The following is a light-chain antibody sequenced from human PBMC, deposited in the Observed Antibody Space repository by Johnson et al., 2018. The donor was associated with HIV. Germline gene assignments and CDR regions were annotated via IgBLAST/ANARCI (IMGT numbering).Light chain of an antibody. CDR3: GTWDSSLTTSYV. Sequence: QSVLTQPPSVSAAPGQKVTISCSGIGSNIGDNYVSWYQQLPGTAPKLLIYDNNKRPSGIPDRFSGSKSGTSATLGITGLQTGDEADYYCGTWDSSLTTSYVFGTGTKVIVV. V-gene: IGLV1-51*01. CDR2: DNN. CDR1: GSNIGDNY. J-gene: IGLJ1*01.